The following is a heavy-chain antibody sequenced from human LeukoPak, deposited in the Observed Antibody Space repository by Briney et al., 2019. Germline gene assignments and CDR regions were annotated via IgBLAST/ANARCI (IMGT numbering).Heavy chain of an antibody. Sequence: SQTLSLTCAVSGGSISSGGYSWSWIRQPPGKGLEWIGYIYHSGSTYYNPSLKSRVTISVDTSKNQFSLKLSSVTAADTAVYYCARIVSSWFDPWGQGTLVTVSS. CDR2: IYHSGST. J-gene: IGHJ5*02. V-gene: IGHV4-30-2*02. D-gene: IGHD2/OR15-2a*01. CDR3: ARIVSSWFDP. CDR1: GGSISSGGYS.